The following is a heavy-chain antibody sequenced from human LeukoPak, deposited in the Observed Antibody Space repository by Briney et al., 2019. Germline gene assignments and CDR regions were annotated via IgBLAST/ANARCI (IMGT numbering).Heavy chain of an antibody. CDR2: ISGRSGST. J-gene: IGHJ5*02. D-gene: IGHD2-15*01. V-gene: IGHV3-23*01. CDR3: ASSGGSCYVCWFDP. CDR1: GFTFSNYD. Sequence: GGSLRLSCAASGFTFSNYDMSWVRQAPGKGLEGVSAISGRSGSTYYADSVKGGFTISRDNSKNTLYLQMNSLRAEDRAVYYCASSGGSCYVCWFDPWGQGTLVTVSS.